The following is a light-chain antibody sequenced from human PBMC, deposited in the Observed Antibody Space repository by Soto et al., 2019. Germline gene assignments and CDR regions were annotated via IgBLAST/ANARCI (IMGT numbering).Light chain of an antibody. CDR3: QQYNSYSWT. CDR1: QSISTW. J-gene: IGKJ1*01. V-gene: IGKV1-5*01. CDR2: DAS. Sequence: DIQMTQSPSTLSASVGDRVTITCRASQSISTWLAWYQQKPGKAPKVLIYDASRLESGVPSRFSGSGSGTEFTLTISSLQPADFATYYCQQYNSYSWTFGQGTMVDIK.